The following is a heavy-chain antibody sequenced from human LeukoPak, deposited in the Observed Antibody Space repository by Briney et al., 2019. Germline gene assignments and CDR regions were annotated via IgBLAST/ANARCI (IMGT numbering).Heavy chain of an antibody. CDR3: AKDANY. CDR2: IRYDGSNK. Sequence: SCKVSGYTLTELSMHWVRQAPGKGLEWVAFIRYDGSNKYYADSVKGRFTISRDNSKNTLYLQMNSLRAEDTAVYYCAKDANYWGQGTPVTVSS. V-gene: IGHV3-30*02. J-gene: IGHJ4*02. CDR1: GYTLTELS.